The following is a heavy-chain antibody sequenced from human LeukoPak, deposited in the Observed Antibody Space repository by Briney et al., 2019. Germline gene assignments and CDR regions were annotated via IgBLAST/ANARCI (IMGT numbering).Heavy chain of an antibody. CDR3: VKALVGQTSGY. Sequence: GGSLRLSCAASGFTFSSYGMHWVRQAPGKGLEWLAVISHDASDEYYADSVKGRFTISRDNAKNMIYLQMISLRAEDTAVYYCVKALVGQTSGYWGQGTRVTVST. J-gene: IGHJ4*02. CDR2: ISHDASDE. V-gene: IGHV3-30*18. CDR1: GFTFSSYG. D-gene: IGHD2-8*02.